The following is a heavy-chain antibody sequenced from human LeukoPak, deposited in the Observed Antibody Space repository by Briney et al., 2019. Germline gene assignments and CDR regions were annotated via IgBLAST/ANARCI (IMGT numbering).Heavy chain of an antibody. CDR1: GFTVSSNY. D-gene: IGHD1-26*01. CDR2: IYSGGNT. J-gene: IGHJ4*02. V-gene: IGHV3-53*01. CDR3: ARVGGSSYNY. Sequence: GGSLRLSCAASGFTVSSNYMSWVRQAPGRGLEWVPVIYSGGNTYYADSVKGRFTISRDNSKNTLYLQMNSLRVEDTAVYYCARVGGSSYNYWGQGTLVTVSS.